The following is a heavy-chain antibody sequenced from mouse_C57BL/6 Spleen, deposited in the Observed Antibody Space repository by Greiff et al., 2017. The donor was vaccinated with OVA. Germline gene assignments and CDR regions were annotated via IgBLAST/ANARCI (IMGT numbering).Heavy chain of an antibody. V-gene: IGHV1-15*01. Sequence: VQLQQSGAELVRPGASVTLSCKASGYTFTDYEMHWVKQTPVHGLEWIGAIDPETGGPAYNQKFKGKAILTADKSSSTAYMERRSLTSEDSAVYYCTRRGNWDGNYFDYWCQGTTLTVSS. CDR1: GYTFTDYE. CDR2: IDPETGGP. D-gene: IGHD4-1*01. CDR3: TRRGNWDGNYFDY. J-gene: IGHJ2*01.